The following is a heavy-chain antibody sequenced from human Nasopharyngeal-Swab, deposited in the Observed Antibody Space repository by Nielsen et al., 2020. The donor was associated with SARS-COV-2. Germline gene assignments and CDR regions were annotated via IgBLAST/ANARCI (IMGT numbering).Heavy chain of an antibody. V-gene: IGHV4-34*01. CDR2: INHSGST. CDR1: GGSFSGYY. D-gene: IGHD3-10*01. CDR3: ARGRPSLNTYYYGSGSSGASFYYYGMDV. Sequence: SETLSLTCAVYGGSFSGYYWSWIRQPSGKGLEWIGEINHSGSTNYNPSLKSRVTISVDTSKNQFSLRLSSVTAADTAVYYCARGRPSLNTYYYGSGSSGASFYYYGMDVWGQGTTVTVSS. J-gene: IGHJ6*02.